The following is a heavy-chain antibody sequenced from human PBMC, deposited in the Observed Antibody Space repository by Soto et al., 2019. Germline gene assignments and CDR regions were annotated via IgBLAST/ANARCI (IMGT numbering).Heavy chain of an antibody. CDR1: GFTFSNYD. Sequence: WGSLRLSCAASGFTFSNYDLHWVRQAPGKGLQWVANINVAGNTYYPVSVKGRFIISRENAKNSFYLHISSLRAEDTAVYYCTRTADFTSAFDICGVGTMVTVSS. CDR2: INVAGNT. J-gene: IGHJ3*02. CDR3: TRTADFTSAFDI. D-gene: IGHD2-21*02. V-gene: IGHV3-13*01.